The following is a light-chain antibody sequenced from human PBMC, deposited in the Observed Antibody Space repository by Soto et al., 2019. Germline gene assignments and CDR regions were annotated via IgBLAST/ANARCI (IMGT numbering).Light chain of an antibody. CDR1: QSVSSN. V-gene: IGKV3-15*01. CDR3: QQYNNWPVGT. Sequence: EIVMTQSPATLSVSPGESATLSCRASQSVSSNLAWYQQKPGQAPRLLIYGASTRATGIPARFSGSGSGTEFTLTISSLQSEDFAVYYCQQYNNWPVGTLGQGTKVEIK. J-gene: IGKJ1*01. CDR2: GAS.